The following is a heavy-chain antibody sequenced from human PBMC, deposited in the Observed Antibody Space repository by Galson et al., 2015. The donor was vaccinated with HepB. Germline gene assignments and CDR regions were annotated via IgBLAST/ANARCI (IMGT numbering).Heavy chain of an antibody. V-gene: IGHV3-74*01. D-gene: IGHD6-13*01. Sequence: SLRLSCAASGLTFSSYWMHWVRQAPGKGLVWVSRINSDGSSTSYADSVKGRFTISRDNAKNTLYLQMNSLRAEDTAVYYCARVQYSSSWYHYHYYYMDVWGKGTTVTVSS. CDR2: INSDGSST. CDR1: GLTFSSYW. CDR3: ARVQYSSSWYHYHYYYMDV. J-gene: IGHJ6*03.